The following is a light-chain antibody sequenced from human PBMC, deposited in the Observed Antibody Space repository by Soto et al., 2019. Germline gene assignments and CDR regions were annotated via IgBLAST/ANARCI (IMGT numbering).Light chain of an antibody. V-gene: IGKV4-1*01. Sequence: DIVMTQSPDSLSVSLGERATINCKSSQSILYRSNSKNYLAWYQQKPGQPPKLLIYWASTRESGVPDRFSGSGSGTDFTVTISSLQSEDVAVYYCQQFYSTPPTFGPGTTVDIK. CDR3: QQFYSTPPT. CDR2: WAS. CDR1: QSILYRSNSKNY. J-gene: IGKJ3*01.